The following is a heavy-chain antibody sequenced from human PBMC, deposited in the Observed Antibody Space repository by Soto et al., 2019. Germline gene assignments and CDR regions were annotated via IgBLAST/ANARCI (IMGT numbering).Heavy chain of an antibody. Sequence: QITLKESGPTLVKPTQTLTLTCTFSGFSLSTSGVGVGWIRQPPGKALEWLALIYWDDDKRYSPSLKSRLTIPKDTXXNXRXXTMTHMDPVDTATYYCAHRDVRYLGVRGVMSWFDPWGQGTLVTVSS. CDR1: GFSLSTSGVG. D-gene: IGHD3-10*01. J-gene: IGHJ5*02. CDR3: AHRDVRYLGVRGVMSWFDP. V-gene: IGHV2-5*02. CDR2: IYWDDDK.